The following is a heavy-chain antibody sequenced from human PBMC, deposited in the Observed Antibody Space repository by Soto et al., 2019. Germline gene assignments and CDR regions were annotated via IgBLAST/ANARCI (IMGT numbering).Heavy chain of an antibody. CDR1: GFSLSSSGVG. CDR3: VHLRTGGRFDS. D-gene: IGHD2-8*02. J-gene: IGHJ4*02. V-gene: IGHV2-5*02. CDR2: IYWDDDK. Sequence: QITLKESGPSLVKPTQTLTLTCTFSGFSLSSSGVGLAWLRQPPGKPLEWLAPIYWDDDKYTSPSLKSRLTITKVTSKYQVVLLVTTMDPVDTAMYFCVHLRTGGRFDSWGPGTLVTVSS.